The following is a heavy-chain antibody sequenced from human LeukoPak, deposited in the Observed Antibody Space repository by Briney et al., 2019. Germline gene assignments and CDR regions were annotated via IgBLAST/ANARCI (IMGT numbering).Heavy chain of an antibody. CDR2: IYHSGST. CDR1: GGSISSGGYY. Sequence: PSETLSLTCTVSGGSISSGGYYWSWIRQPPGKGLEWIGYIYHSGSTYCNPSLKSRVTISVDTSKNQFSLKLTSVTAADTAVYYCARDASVAGTPYYFDYWGQGTLVTVSS. CDR3: ARDASVAGTPYYFDY. J-gene: IGHJ4*02. D-gene: IGHD6-19*01. V-gene: IGHV4-30-2*01.